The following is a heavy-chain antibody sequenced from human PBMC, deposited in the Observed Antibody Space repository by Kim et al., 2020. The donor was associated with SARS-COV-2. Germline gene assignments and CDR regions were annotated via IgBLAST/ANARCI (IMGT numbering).Heavy chain of an antibody. CDR2: IYYSGST. CDR1: GGSVSSGSYY. D-gene: IGHD3-22*01. CDR3: ARAPDSSGYWGDYYYYYGMDV. V-gene: IGHV4-61*01. Sequence: SETLSLTCTVSGGSVSSGSYYWSWIRQPPGKGLEWIGYIYYSGSTNYNPSLKSRVTISVDTSKNQFSLKLSSVTAADTAVYYCARAPDSSGYWGDYYYYYGMDVWGQGTTVTVSS. J-gene: IGHJ6*02.